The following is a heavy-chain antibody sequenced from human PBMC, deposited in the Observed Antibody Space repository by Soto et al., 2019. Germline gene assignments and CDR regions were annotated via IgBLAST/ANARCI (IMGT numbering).Heavy chain of an antibody. CDR1: GFSLSTSGMC. CDR2: IDWADDK. D-gene: IGHD2-2*01. Sequence: NSGLRPLEPTQTLTLTCTFSGFSLSTSGMCVSWLRHPPGTALAWLALIDWADDKYYSTSLKTMLTIAKDTSKNQVGLTMTNMDSVDTATYYSARIRYCSSPSGLNWFVPWRQGTMVTVSS. J-gene: IGHJ5*02. V-gene: IGHV2-70*01. CDR3: ARIRYCSSPSGLNWFVP.